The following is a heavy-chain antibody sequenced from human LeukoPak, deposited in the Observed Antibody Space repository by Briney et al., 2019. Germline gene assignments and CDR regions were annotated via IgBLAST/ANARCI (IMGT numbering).Heavy chain of an antibody. D-gene: IGHD3-22*01. CDR1: GGSISSGDYS. J-gene: IGHJ4*02. CDR3: ARVAQDSSGYYYFDY. Sequence: SETLSLTCTVSGGSISSGDYSWSWIRQPPGKGLEWIGYIYYSGSTYYNPSLKSRVTISVDTSKNQFSLKLSSVTAADTAVYYCARVAQDSSGYYYFDYWGQGTLVTASS. CDR2: IYYSGST. V-gene: IGHV4-30-4*01.